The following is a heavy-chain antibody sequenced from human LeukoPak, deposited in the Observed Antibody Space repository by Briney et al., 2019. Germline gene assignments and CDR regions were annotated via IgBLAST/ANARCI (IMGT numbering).Heavy chain of an antibody. CDR3: ARHYYDSSGYLNWFDP. V-gene: IGHV4-39*01. CDR2: IYYSGST. CDR1: GGSISSSSYY. Sequence: SETLSLTCTASGGSISSSSYYWGGIRQPPGKGLGWIGSIYYSGSTYYTPSLQSRVTISVDTSKNQFSLKLNSVTAADTAVYYCARHYYDSSGYLNWFDPWGQGTLVTVSS. D-gene: IGHD3-22*01. J-gene: IGHJ5*02.